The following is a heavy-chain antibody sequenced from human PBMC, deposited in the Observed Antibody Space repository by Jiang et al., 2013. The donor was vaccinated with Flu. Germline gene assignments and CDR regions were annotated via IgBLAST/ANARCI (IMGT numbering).Heavy chain of an antibody. CDR2: IDPSDSYS. J-gene: IGHJ5*02. D-gene: IGHD2-8*01. CDR1: GYSFTTYW. V-gene: IGHV5-10-1*01. CDR3: ARHNGASAHQRALPGNNWFDP. Sequence: SLRISCKGSGYSFTTYWITWVRQMPGKGLEWMGRIDPSDSYSDYSPSFQGHVNISVDRSIDTAYLQWSGLKTSDTAMYYCARHNGASAHQRALPGNNWFDPWGQGTLVTVSS.